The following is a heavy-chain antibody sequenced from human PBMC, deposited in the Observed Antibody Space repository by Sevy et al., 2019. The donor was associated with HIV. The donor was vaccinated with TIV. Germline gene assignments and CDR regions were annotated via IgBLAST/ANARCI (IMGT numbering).Heavy chain of an antibody. CDR1: GFTFSNAW. D-gene: IGHD6-19*01. CDR3: TTEGIAVGFAN. CDR2: IKSKTDGGTT. J-gene: IGHJ4*02. V-gene: IGHV3-15*01. Sequence: GESLKISCAASGFTFSNAWMSWVRQAPGKGLEWVGRIKSKTDGGTTDYAAPVKGRFTISRDDSKNTLYLQMNSLKTEGTAVYYCTTEGIAVGFANWGQGTLVTVSS.